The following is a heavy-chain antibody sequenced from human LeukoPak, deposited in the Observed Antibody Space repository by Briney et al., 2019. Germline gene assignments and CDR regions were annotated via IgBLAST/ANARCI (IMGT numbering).Heavy chain of an antibody. CDR2: MSSSSAYI. V-gene: IGHV3-21*01. J-gene: IGHJ4*02. CDR3: ARASGDTVDTTTMGSY. D-gene: IGHD5-18*01. Sequence: GGSLRLSCAASGFTFSTYSMNWVRQAPGKGLEWVSSMSSSSAYIYYADSVKGRFTISRDNAKNSLYLQMNSLRAEDTAVYYCARASGDTVDTTTMGSYWGQGTLVTVSS. CDR1: GFTFSTYS.